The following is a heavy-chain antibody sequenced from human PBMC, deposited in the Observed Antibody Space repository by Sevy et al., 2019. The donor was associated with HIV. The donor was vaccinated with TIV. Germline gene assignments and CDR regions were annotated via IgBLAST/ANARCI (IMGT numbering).Heavy chain of an antibody. Sequence: SETLSLTCSVSGGSIKYYYRSWIRQPPGKGLEWIGNIFYSGGANDNPSLKTRVTISVDTSKNQSYLRLNSVTAADTAIYYCASHEDWGSCSWYRLDAWGQGTLVTVSS. CDR1: GGSIKYYY. J-gene: IGHJ5*02. CDR3: ASHEDWGSCSWYRLDA. CDR2: IFYSGGA. V-gene: IGHV4-59*01. D-gene: IGHD6-13*01.